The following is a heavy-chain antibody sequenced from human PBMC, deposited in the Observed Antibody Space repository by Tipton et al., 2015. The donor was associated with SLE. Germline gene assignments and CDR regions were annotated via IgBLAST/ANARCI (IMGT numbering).Heavy chain of an antibody. CDR1: GFTFSTFA. CDR2: ITSSGTTL. Sequence: SLRLSCAASGFTFSTFAMNWVRQAPGKGLEFVSYITSSGTTLSYADSVRGRFTISRDNAKNLLYLQMKNLRAEDTAVYYCARENEGPGDSWGQGTLVTVSS. D-gene: IGHD1-1*01. V-gene: IGHV3-48*03. J-gene: IGHJ4*02. CDR3: ARENEGPGDS.